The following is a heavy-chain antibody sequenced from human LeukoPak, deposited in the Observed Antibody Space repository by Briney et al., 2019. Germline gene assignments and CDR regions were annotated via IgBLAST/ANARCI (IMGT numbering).Heavy chain of an antibody. CDR1: GYSISSGYY. D-gene: IGHD3-10*01. CDR3: AREGTYYYDLGSHYSGYNWFDP. J-gene: IGHJ5*02. Sequence: SETLSLTCNVSGYSISSGYYWGWIRPPPGKGLEWIGSIYHSGSTYYNPSLKSRVTISVDTSKNQLSLKLSSVTAADTAMYYCAREGTYYYDLGSHYSGYNWFDPWGQGTLVAVSS. CDR2: IYHSGST. V-gene: IGHV4-38-2*02.